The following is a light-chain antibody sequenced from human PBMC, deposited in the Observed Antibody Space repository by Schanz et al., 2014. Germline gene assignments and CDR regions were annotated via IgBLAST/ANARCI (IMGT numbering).Light chain of an antibody. V-gene: IGLV2-8*01. Sequence: QSVLTQPPSASGSPGQSVTFSCTGTSSDVGGYNSVSWYQQHPGKAPKLMIFEVSQRPSGVPDRFSGSKSGNTASLTVSGLQSEDEADYYCSSYTGTFVLFGGGTKLTVL. CDR2: EVS. J-gene: IGLJ2*01. CDR1: SSDVGGYNS. CDR3: SSYTGTFVL.